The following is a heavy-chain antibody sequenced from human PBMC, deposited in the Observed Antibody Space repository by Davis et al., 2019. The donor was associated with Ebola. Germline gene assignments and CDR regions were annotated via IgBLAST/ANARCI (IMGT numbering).Heavy chain of an antibody. D-gene: IGHD4-17*01. Sequence: PGGSLRLSCAVSGFTFSSCGMHWVRQAPGKGLEWVAVISYDGSKTYYADSVKGRFTISRDNSKNTVFLQMNSLRAEDTAVYYCARHINGDFWYFDLWGRGTRVTVSS. CDR1: GFTFSSCG. V-gene: IGHV3-30*03. CDR2: ISYDGSKT. CDR3: ARHINGDFWYFDL. J-gene: IGHJ2*01.